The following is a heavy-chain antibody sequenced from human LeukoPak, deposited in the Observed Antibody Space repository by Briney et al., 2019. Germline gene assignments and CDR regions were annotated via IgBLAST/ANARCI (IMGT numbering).Heavy chain of an antibody. V-gene: IGHV4-39*01. CDR3: ASVDYDYVWGSYRFDY. CDR1: GGSISSSSYY. Sequence: SETLSLTCTVYGGSISSSSYYWGWIRQPPGKGLEWIGSIYYSGSTYYNPSLKSRFTISVDTSKNQFSLKLSSVTAADTAVYYCASVDYDYVWGSYRFDYWGQGTLVTVSS. CDR2: IYYSGST. D-gene: IGHD3-16*02. J-gene: IGHJ4*02.